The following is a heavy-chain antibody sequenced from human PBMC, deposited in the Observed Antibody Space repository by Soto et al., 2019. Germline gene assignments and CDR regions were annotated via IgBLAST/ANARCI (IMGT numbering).Heavy chain of an antibody. CDR3: ARSFVIVNIGYMDV. CDR1: GGTFTNYI. Sequence: QVQLVQSGAEVKKPGSSVKVSCEASGGTFTNYIFSWVRQAPGQGLEWMGRFIPIQGKADYAWNFQDRVTFPADESTKTLYMEMRGLRPEDTALSFCARSFVIVNIGYMDVWGKGTAISVSS. V-gene: IGHV1-69*02. CDR2: FIPIQGKA. J-gene: IGHJ6*03. D-gene: IGHD2-15*01.